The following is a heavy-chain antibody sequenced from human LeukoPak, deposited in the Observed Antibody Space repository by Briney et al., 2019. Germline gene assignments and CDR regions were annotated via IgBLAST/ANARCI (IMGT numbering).Heavy chain of an antibody. V-gene: IGHV3-21*01. CDR2: ISSSSSYI. D-gene: IGHD3-10*01. Sequence: GGSVTHSCAASGITFSSYSMNWVRQAPGKGLEWVSSISSSSSYIYYADSVKGRFAISRDNAKNSLYLQMNSLRAEDTAVYYCARDRVTMVRGVIIPNDYWGQGTLVTVSS. J-gene: IGHJ4*02. CDR1: GITFSSYS. CDR3: ARDRVTMVRGVIIPNDY.